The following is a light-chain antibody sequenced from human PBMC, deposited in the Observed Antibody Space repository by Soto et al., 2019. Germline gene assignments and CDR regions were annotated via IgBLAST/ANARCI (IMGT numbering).Light chain of an antibody. V-gene: IGKV3-15*01. CDR1: QSISSN. Sequence: EIVMTQSPGTLSLSPGERATLSCRASQSISSNLAWYQQKPGQAPRLLIYSATARATGIPARFSGSGSGTEFTLTISSLQSEDFAVYYCQQDNDWPLIFGGGTKVDIK. CDR2: SAT. CDR3: QQDNDWPLI. J-gene: IGKJ4*01.